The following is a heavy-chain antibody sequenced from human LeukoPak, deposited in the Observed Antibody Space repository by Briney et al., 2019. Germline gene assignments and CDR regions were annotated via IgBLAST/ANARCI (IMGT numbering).Heavy chain of an antibody. CDR3: AKRGQGYCSSTNCPGPFDI. CDR1: GFTFSSYW. J-gene: IGHJ3*02. CDR2: ISSSSSYI. V-gene: IGHV3-21*01. D-gene: IGHD2-2*01. Sequence: PGGSLRLSCAASGFTFSSYWMSWVRQAPGKGLEWVSSISSSSSYIYYADSVKGRFTISRDNAKNSLYLQMNSLRAEDTAVYYCAKRGQGYCSSTNCPGPFDIWGQGTMVTVSS.